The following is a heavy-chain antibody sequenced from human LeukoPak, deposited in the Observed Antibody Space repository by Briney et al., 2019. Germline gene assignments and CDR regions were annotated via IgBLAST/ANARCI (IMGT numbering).Heavy chain of an antibody. CDR1: GGSISSGGYY. CDR3: ARAKVDYGDYLLDY. V-gene: IGHV4-31*03. Sequence: SETLSLTCTVSGGSISSGGYYWSWVRQHPGKGLEWIGYIYYSGSTYYNPSLKSRVTISVDTSKNQFSLKLSSVTAADTAVYYCARAKVDYGDYLLDYWGQGTLVTVSS. D-gene: IGHD4-17*01. CDR2: IYYSGST. J-gene: IGHJ4*02.